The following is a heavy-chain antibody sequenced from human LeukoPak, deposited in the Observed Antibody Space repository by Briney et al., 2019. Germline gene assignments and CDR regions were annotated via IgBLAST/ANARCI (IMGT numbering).Heavy chain of an antibody. D-gene: IGHD3-10*01. Sequence: GRSLRLSCAASGFTFSSYAMHWVRQAPGKGLEWVAVISYDGSNKYYADSVKGRFTNSRDNSKNTLYLQMNSLRAEDTAVYYCARDSGAEQGPIDYWGQGTLVTVSS. CDR1: GFTFSSYA. CDR3: ARDSGAEQGPIDY. CDR2: ISYDGSNK. J-gene: IGHJ4*02. V-gene: IGHV3-30-3*01.